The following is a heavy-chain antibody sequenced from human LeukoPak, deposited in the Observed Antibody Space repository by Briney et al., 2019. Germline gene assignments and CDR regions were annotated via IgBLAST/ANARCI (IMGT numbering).Heavy chain of an antibody. CDR1: GYTLTELS. CDR2: FDPEGGET. CDR3: ATYLRDSPTLGNYYYYMDV. Sequence: ASVKVSCKVSGYTLTELSMHWVRQAPGKGLEWMGGFDPEGGETIYAQKFQGRVTMTEDTSTDTAYMELSSLRSEDTAVYYCATYLRDSPTLGNYYYYMDVWGKGTTVTVSS. D-gene: IGHD5-24*01. J-gene: IGHJ6*03. V-gene: IGHV1-24*01.